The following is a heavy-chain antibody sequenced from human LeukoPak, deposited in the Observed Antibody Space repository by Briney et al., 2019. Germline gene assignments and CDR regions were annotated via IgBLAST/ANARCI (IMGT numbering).Heavy chain of an antibody. Sequence: GGSLRLSCAASGFTFSSYSMNWVRQAPGKGLEWVSSINSNSSYIYYADSLKGRFTISRDNAKNSLYLQMNSLRAEDTAVYYCARTGDYDFWSGYHFYYYYYMDVWGKGTTVTVSS. D-gene: IGHD3-3*01. V-gene: IGHV3-21*01. CDR3: ARTGDYDFWSGYHFYYYYYMDV. J-gene: IGHJ6*03. CDR2: INSNSSYI. CDR1: GFTFSSYS.